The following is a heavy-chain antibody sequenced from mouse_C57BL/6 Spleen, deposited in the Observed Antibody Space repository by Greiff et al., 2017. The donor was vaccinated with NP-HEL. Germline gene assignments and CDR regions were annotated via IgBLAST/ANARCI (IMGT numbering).Heavy chain of an antibody. CDR2: IWSGGST. CDR3: ARNYDYDLAY. Sequence: VMLVESGPGLVQPSQSLSITCTVSGFSLTSYGVHWVRQSPGKGLEWLGVIWSGGSTDYNAAFISRLSISKDNSKSQVFFKMNSLQADDTAIYYCARNYDYDLAYWGQGTLVTVSA. J-gene: IGHJ3*01. V-gene: IGHV2-2*01. CDR1: GFSLTSYG. D-gene: IGHD2-4*01.